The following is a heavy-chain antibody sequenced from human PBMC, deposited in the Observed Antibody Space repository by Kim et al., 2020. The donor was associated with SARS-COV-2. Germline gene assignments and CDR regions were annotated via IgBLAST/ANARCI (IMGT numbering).Heavy chain of an antibody. V-gene: IGHV3-11*06. D-gene: IGHD3-10*01. CDR1: GFTFSDYY. CDR2: ISSSSSYT. J-gene: IGHJ5*02. Sequence: GGSLRLSCAASGFTFSDYYMSWIRQAPGKGLEWVSYISSSSSYTNYADSVKGRFTISRDNAKNSLYLQMNSLRAEDTAVYYCARDQKTPSPIWFGELGWFDPWGQGTLVTVSS. CDR3: ARDQKTPSPIWFGELGWFDP.